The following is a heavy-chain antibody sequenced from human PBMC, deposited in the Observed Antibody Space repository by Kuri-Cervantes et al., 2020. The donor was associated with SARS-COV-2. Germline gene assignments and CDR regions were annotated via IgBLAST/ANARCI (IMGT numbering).Heavy chain of an antibody. CDR3: ARTTGGYTLPDY. J-gene: IGHJ4*02. Sequence: GGSLRLFCAASGLTFSSYAMHWVRQAPGKGLEWVAVISYDGSNKYYADSVKGRFTISRDNSKNTLYLQMNSLRAEDTAVYYCARTTGGYTLPDYWGQGTLVTVSS. CDR2: ISYDGSNK. V-gene: IGHV3-30*04. D-gene: IGHD6-13*01. CDR1: GLTFSSYA.